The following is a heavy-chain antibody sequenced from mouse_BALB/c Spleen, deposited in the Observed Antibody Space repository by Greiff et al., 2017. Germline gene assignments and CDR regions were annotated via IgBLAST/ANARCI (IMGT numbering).Heavy chain of an antibody. J-gene: IGHJ1*01. CDR3: ARGEGYFDV. CDR1: GYTFTDYA. CDR2: ISTYYGDA. V-gene: IGHV1S137*01. Sequence: QVQLKQSGAELVRPGVSVKISCKGSGYTFTDYAMHWVKQSHAKSLEWIGVISTYYGDASYNQKFKGKATMTVDKSSSTAYMELARLTSEDSAIYYCARGEGYFDVWGAGTTVTVSS.